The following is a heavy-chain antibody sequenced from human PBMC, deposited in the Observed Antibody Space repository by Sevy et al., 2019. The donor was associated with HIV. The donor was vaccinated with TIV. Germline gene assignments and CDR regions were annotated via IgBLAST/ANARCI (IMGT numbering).Heavy chain of an antibody. CDR3: ARDGGYSVNFLPSGY. CDR1: GFTFSSHA. D-gene: IGHD3-10*02. CDR2: ISYDGSSK. Sequence: GGSLRLSCAASGFTFSSHAMHWVRQAPGKGLEWVAVISYDGSSKYYADSVKGRFTISRDDSKNTPYLQMNSLRAGDTAVYYCARDGGYSVNFLPSGYWGQGTLVTVSS. J-gene: IGHJ4*02. V-gene: IGHV3-30-3*01.